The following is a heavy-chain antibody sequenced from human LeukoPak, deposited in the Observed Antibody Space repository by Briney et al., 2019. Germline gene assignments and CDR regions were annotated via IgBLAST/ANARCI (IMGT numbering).Heavy chain of an antibody. D-gene: IGHD3-10*01. V-gene: IGHV1-2*06. CDR3: ARNAHYYGSGSRGYFDY. CDR1: GYTFTGYY. CDR2: INPNSGGT. J-gene: IGHJ4*02. Sequence: ASVEVSCKASGYTFTGYYMHWVRRAPGQGLEWMGRINPNSGGTNYAQKFQGRVTMTRDTSISTAYMELSRLRSDDTAVYYCARNAHYYGSGSRGYFDYWGQRTLVTVSS.